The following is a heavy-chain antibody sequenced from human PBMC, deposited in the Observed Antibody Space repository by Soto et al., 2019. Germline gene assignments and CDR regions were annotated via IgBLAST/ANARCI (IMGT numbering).Heavy chain of an antibody. CDR1: GFTFSSYG. CDR2: IWYDGSNK. Sequence: PGGSLRLSCAASGFTFSSYGMHWVRQAPGKGLEWVAVIWYDGSNKYYADSVKGRFTISRDNSKNTLYLQMNSLRAEDTAVYYCAREYSYGKYYYGMDVWGQGTTVTVSS. CDR3: AREYSYGKYYYGMDV. V-gene: IGHV3-33*01. D-gene: IGHD5-18*01. J-gene: IGHJ6*02.